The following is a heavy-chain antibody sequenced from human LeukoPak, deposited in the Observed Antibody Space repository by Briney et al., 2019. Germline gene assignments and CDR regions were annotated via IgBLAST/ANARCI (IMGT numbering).Heavy chain of an antibody. CDR2: INQDGSKE. V-gene: IGHV3-7*01. CDR1: GVIFSNYW. CDR3: VRDGGVSGYDLLDY. J-gene: IGHJ4*02. D-gene: IGHD5-12*01. Sequence: PGRSLRLSCTASGVIFSNYWMTWVRQAPGKGLEWVAQINQDGSKEYYIDSVKARFSPSRDNARNSLSLQMNSLRAEDTAVYYCVRDGGVSGYDLLDYWGQGKLVTVSS.